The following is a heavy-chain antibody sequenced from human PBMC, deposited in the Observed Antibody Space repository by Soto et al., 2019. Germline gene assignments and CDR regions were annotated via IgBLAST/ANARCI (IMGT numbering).Heavy chain of an antibody. D-gene: IGHD2-2*02. V-gene: IGHV3-43*01. CDR2: INWDGGDT. CDR3: AREIVVVPAAIPERYFDY. Sequence: GSLRLSCAASGFTFDDYTMHWVRQAPGKGLEWVSLINWDGGDTYYADSVKGRFTISRDNSKNSLYLQMNSLTTEDTALYYCAREIVVVPAAIPERYFDYWGQGTLVTVSS. J-gene: IGHJ4*02. CDR1: GFTFDDYT.